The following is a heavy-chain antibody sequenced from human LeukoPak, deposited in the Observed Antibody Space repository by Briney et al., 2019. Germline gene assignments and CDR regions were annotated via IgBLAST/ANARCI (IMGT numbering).Heavy chain of an antibody. Sequence: PGGSLRLSCAASGFTFSSSDMYWVRQAPGKGLEWVAFIRYDGSNEYYADSVKGRFTISRDNSKNTLSLQMNSLRPEDTAVYYCARDSVIEHHQFFDYWGQGTLVTVSS. CDR1: GFTFSSSD. V-gene: IGHV3-30*02. CDR3: ARDSVIEHHQFFDY. D-gene: IGHD2-21*01. J-gene: IGHJ4*02. CDR2: IRYDGSNE.